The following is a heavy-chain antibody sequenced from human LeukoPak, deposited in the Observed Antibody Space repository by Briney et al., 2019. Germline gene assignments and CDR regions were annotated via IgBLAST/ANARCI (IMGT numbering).Heavy chain of an antibody. Sequence: PSETLSLTCTVSGGSVSSDSYYWSWIRQPPGKGLECIGYIYYNGNTNYSPSLKSRVAISIDTSKNQFSLKLNSVTAADTAVYYCARSGFYGSHPFDYWGQEAWSPSPQ. J-gene: IGHJ4*01. CDR1: GGSVSSDSYY. D-gene: IGHD2/OR15-2a*01. CDR3: ARSGFYGSHPFDY. CDR2: IYYNGNT. V-gene: IGHV4-61*01.